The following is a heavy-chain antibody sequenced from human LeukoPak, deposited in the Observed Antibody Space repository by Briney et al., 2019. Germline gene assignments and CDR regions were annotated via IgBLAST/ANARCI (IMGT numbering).Heavy chain of an antibody. J-gene: IGHJ5*02. V-gene: IGHV4-39*01. Sequence: SETLSLTCTVSGGSISSSSYYWGWIRLHPGKGLEWVGSIYYSGSTYYNPSLKSRVTISVDTSKNQFSLKLSSVTAADTAVYYCGGYCSSTSCYGFDPWGQGTLVTVSS. CDR2: IYYSGST. CDR3: GGYCSSTSCYGFDP. CDR1: GGSISSSSYY. D-gene: IGHD2-2*01.